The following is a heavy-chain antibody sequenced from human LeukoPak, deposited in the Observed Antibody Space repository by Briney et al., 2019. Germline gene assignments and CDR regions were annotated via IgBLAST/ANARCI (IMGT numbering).Heavy chain of an antibody. CDR3: ARGWGSPWIPTKPYYFDY. CDR2: INHSGST. J-gene: IGHJ4*02. CDR1: GGSFSGYY. Sequence: SETLSLTCAVYGGSFSGYYWSWIRQPPGKGLGWIGEINHSGSTNYNPSLKSRVTISVDTSKNQFSLKLSSVTAADTAVYYCARGWGSPWIPTKPYYFDYWGQGTLVTVSS. V-gene: IGHV4-34*01. D-gene: IGHD5-18*01.